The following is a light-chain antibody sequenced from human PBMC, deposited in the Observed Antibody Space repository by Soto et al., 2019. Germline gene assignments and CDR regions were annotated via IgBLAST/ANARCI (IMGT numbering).Light chain of an antibody. CDR2: DVT. V-gene: IGLV2-14*01. Sequence: QSALTQPASVSGSPGQSITISCTGSNSDVGGHNYVSWYQQHPGKAPKVMIYDVTTRASGVSNRFSGSKSGNTASLTISGLQAEDEADYYCSSYTSRSTRVVFGGGTKLTVL. CDR1: NSDVGGHNY. CDR3: SSYTSRSTRVV. J-gene: IGLJ2*01.